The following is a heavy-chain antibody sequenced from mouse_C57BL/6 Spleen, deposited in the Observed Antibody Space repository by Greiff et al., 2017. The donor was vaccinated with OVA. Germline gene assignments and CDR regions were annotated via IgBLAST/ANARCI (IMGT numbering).Heavy chain of an antibody. Sequence: EVQLQQSGPELVKPGASVKMSCKASGYTFTDYNMHWVKQSHGKSLEWIGYINPNNGGTSYNQKFKGKATLTVNKSSSTAYMELRSLTSEDSAVYYCARVYGYDGSFAYWGQGTLVTVSA. CDR1: GYTFTDYN. CDR2: INPNNGGT. J-gene: IGHJ3*01. D-gene: IGHD2-2*01. CDR3: ARVYGYDGSFAY. V-gene: IGHV1-22*01.